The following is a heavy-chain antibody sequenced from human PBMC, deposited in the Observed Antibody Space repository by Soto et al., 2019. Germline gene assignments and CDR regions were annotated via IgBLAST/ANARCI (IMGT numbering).Heavy chain of an antibody. J-gene: IGHJ3*02. CDR3: ARDGCRGGSCYGAFDI. CDR2: IYYSGST. V-gene: IGHV4-30-4*01. D-gene: IGHD2-15*01. CDR1: GGSISSGDYY. Sequence: NPSETLSLTCTVSGGSISSGDYYWSWIRQPPGKGLEWIGYIYYSGSTYYNPSLKSRVTISVDTSKNQFSLKVSFVTAADTAVYYCARDGCRGGSCYGAFDIWGRGTMVTVSS.